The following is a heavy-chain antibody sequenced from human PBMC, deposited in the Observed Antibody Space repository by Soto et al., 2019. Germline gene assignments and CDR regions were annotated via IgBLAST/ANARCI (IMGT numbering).Heavy chain of an antibody. J-gene: IGHJ2*01. CDR1: GFTFSSYE. CDR3: ASQLLAYCGGDCYWFFDL. Sequence: GGSLRLSCAASGFTFSSYEMNWVRQAPGKGLEWVSYISSSGSTIYYADSVKGRFTISRDNAKNSLYLQMNSLRAEDMAVYYCASQLLAYCGGDCYWFFDLWGRGTLVTVSS. CDR2: ISSSGSTI. D-gene: IGHD2-21*01. V-gene: IGHV3-48*03.